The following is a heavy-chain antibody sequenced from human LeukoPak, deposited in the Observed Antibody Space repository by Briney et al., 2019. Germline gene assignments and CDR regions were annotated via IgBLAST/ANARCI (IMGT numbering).Heavy chain of an antibody. V-gene: IGHV1-69*05. J-gene: IGHJ4*02. CDR2: IIPIFGTA. Sequence: SVKVSCKASGYTFTGYYMHWVRQAPGQGLEWMGRIIPIFGTANYAQKFQGRVTITTDESTSTAYMELSSLRSEDTAVYYCARDYGDYSDYWGQGTLVTVSS. D-gene: IGHD4-17*01. CDR3: ARDYGDYSDY. CDR1: GYTFTGYY.